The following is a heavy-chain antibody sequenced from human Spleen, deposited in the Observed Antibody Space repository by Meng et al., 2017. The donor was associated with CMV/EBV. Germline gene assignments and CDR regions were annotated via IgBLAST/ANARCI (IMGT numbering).Heavy chain of an antibody. J-gene: IGHJ4*02. CDR1: GFTFIDYS. D-gene: IGHD3-16*01. Sequence: GGSLRLSCAASGFTFIDYSMSWIRQAPGKGLEWVSYISGSGATIYYADSVKGRFTISRDNAKNSVFLQMNSLRADDTAVYYCARRGGGGLGAFRYYFDNWGQGTLVTVSS. V-gene: IGHV3-11*01. CDR2: ISGSGATI. CDR3: ARRGGGGLGAFRYYFDN.